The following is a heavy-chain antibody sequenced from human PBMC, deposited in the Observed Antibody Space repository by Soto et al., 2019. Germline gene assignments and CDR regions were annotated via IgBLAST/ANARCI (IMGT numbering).Heavy chain of an antibody. J-gene: IGHJ4*02. V-gene: IGHV3-23*01. CDR3: VKQLIRDLRAFDY. CDR1: GFTFSNYA. CDR2: ISGSGGST. Sequence: EVQLLESGGGLVQPGESLRLSCAVSGFTFSNYAMSWVRQVPGKGLEWVSTISGSGGSTYYADSVKGRFTISRDNSKNTLYLQMNGLRAEDTAVYYCVKQLIRDLRAFDYWGQGTLVTVSS. D-gene: IGHD2-2*01.